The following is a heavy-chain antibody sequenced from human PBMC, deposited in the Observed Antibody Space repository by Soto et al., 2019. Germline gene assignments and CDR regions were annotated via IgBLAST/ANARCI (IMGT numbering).Heavy chain of an antibody. CDR3: ARDGYCVSSSCSFLPDV. D-gene: IGHD2-2*03. Sequence: GGSLRLSCAASEFTFSSYSMHCVRQAPGKGLEWVSVIYSGGSTYYADSVKGRFTISRDNSKNTLYLQMNSLRAEDTAVYYCARDGYCVSSSCSFLPDVWGQRTTVTVSS. CDR1: EFTFSSYS. CDR2: IYSGGST. V-gene: IGHV3-66*01. J-gene: IGHJ6*02.